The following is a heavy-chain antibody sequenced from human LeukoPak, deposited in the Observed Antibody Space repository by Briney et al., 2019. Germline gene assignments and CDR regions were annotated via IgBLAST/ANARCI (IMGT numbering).Heavy chain of an antibody. CDR1: GFTFSSYA. D-gene: IGHD4-23*01. V-gene: IGHV3-30*03. Sequence: QAGGSLRLSCAASGFTFSSYAMSWVRQALGKGLEWVGHISNDGSNKYYGDPVKGRFTISRDNSKNTLYLQMNSLRTEDTAVYYCATLDYTGNIDYWGQGTLVTVSS. CDR2: ISNDGSNK. CDR3: ATLDYTGNIDY. J-gene: IGHJ4*02.